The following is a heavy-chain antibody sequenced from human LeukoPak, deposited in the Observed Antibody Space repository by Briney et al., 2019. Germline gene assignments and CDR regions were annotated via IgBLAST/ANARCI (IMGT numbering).Heavy chain of an antibody. CDR1: GYTFTDYY. Sequence: VSVKVSCKASGYTFTDYYVHWVRQAPGQGLEWMGWINPNSGGTNYAQKFQGRVTMTRDTSVSTAYMELSRLTSDDTAVYYCARSGVVVAATVNGDWFDPWGQGTLVTVSS. CDR3: ARSGVVVAATVNGDWFDP. V-gene: IGHV1-2*02. J-gene: IGHJ5*02. CDR2: INPNSGGT. D-gene: IGHD2-15*01.